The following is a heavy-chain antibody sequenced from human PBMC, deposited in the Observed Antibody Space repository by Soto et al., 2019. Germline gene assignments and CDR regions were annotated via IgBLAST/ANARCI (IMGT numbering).Heavy chain of an antibody. Sequence: GGSQRPFCAASGFTFSTGGMHWVRQALGKGLEWVAVLSYDGSNKGYADSVKGRFTISRDNSKNTLYLQMNSLRAEDTAVYYCAKDGAIRLDPWGQGTLVTVSS. J-gene: IGHJ5*02. CDR2: LSYDGSNK. V-gene: IGHV3-30*18. D-gene: IGHD3-16*01. CDR1: GFTFSTGG. CDR3: AKDGAIRLDP.